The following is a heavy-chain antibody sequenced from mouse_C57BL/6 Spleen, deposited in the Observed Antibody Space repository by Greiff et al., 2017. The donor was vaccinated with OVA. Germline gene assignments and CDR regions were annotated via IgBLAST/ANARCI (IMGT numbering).Heavy chain of an antibody. Sequence: QVQLQQPGAELVKPGASVKLSCKASGYTFTSYWMHWVKQRPGQGLEWIGMIHPNSGSTNYNEKFKSKATLTVDKSSSTAYMQLSSLTSEDSAVYYCARSYYDYDGGFADWGQGTLVTVSA. CDR1: GYTFTSYW. V-gene: IGHV1-64*01. CDR3: ARSYYDYDGGFAD. D-gene: IGHD2-4*01. J-gene: IGHJ3*01. CDR2: IHPNSGST.